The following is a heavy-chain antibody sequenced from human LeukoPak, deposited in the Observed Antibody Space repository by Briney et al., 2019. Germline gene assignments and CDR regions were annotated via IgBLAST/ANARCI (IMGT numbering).Heavy chain of an antibody. CDR3: ARGGYGAHMG. CDR1: GFTFSSFW. D-gene: IGHD4-17*01. CDR2: INSDGSSP. Sequence: SGGSLRLSCAASGFTFSSFWMHWVRQSPGEALVWVSGINSDGSSPNYVDSVKGRFTISRDNAKNEFYLQMNSLRADDSAVYYCARGGYGAHMGWGQGILVSVSS. V-gene: IGHV3-74*01. J-gene: IGHJ4*02.